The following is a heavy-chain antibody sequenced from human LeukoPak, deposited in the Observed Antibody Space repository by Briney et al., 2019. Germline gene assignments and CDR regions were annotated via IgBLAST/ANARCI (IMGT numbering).Heavy chain of an antibody. D-gene: IGHD4-17*01. CDR1: SDSFSSHY. CDR2: ISYIGST. CDR3: ARDLVTVTKGFDI. J-gene: IGHJ3*02. Sequence: SETLSLTCAVSSDSFSSHYWTWIRQPPGKGLEWIGYISYIGSTNYNPSLKSRVTISIDRSKNQFPLKLSSVTAADTAVYYCARDLVTVTKGFDIWGQGTMVSVSS. V-gene: IGHV4-59*11.